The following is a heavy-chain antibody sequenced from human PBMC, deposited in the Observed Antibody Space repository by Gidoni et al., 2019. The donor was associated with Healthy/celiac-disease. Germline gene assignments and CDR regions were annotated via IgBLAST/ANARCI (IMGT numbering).Heavy chain of an antibody. J-gene: IGHJ3*02. CDR3: ARDVGYSYGSRGAFDI. D-gene: IGHD5-18*01. V-gene: IGHV3-33*01. CDR2: IWYDGSNK. Sequence: QVQLVESGGGVVQPGRSLRLSCAASGFAFLSYGVHWVRQAPGKGLGWVAVIWYDGSNKYYADSVKGRFTISRDNSKNTLYLQMNSLRAEDTAVYYCARDVGYSYGSRGAFDIWGQGTMVTVSS. CDR1: GFAFLSYG.